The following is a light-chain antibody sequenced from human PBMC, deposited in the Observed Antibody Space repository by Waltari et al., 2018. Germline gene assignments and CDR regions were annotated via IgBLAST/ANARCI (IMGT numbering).Light chain of an antibody. J-gene: IGKJ4*01. CDR1: QSISNH. CDR2: AAS. CDR3: QHSDAIPIT. Sequence: DIQMTQSPSSLSASVGDRVTTTCRASQSISNHLNWYQQKPGKVPKLLIYAASTLQSGVPSRFSGSGSGTDFTLTVSSLQPEDFATYFCQHSDAIPITFGGGTKVEIK. V-gene: IGKV1-39*01.